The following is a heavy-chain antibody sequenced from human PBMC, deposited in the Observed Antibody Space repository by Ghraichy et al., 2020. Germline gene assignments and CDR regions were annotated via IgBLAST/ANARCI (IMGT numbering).Heavy chain of an antibody. J-gene: IGHJ4*02. D-gene: IGHD1-26*01. Sequence: GGSLRLSCAASGFTFSSYSMNWVRQAPGKGLEWVSSISSGSTYIYYADSLKGRFTISRDNAKNSLYLHMNSLRAEDTAVYYCVRGLGSYFQYFDYWGQGTLVTVSS. CDR1: GFTFSSYS. CDR2: ISSGSTYI. CDR3: VRGLGSYFQYFDY. V-gene: IGHV3-21*01.